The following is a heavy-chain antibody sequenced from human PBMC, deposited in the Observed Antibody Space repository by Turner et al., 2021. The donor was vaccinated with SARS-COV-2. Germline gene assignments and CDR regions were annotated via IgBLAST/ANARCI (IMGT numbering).Heavy chain of an antibody. V-gene: IGHV4-39*01. CDR1: GGSISSSSYY. CDR2: IQYSGSI. J-gene: IGHJ4*02. CDR3: ARLRPTQNFDY. Sequence: QLHLPESGPGLVKPSLTLSHSCTVSGGSISSSSYYWGWIRQAPGKGLEWIVSIQYSGSIYYHPPLKTGVTRSVDTPKIQFSLKLSSVPAADTAVYYCARLRPTQNFDYRGQGTLGTVSS. D-gene: IGHD1-1*01.